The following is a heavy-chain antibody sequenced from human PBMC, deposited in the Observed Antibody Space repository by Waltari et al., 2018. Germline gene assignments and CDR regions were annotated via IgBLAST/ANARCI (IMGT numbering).Heavy chain of an antibody. V-gene: IGHV3-23*01. CDR1: GFPFSTYV. J-gene: IGHJ4*02. CDR2: ISDGGGII. CDR3: ARGSGVDS. D-gene: IGHD7-27*01. Sequence: EVQLLESGGGLVQPGGSLRLSCAAPGFPFSTYVMNWVRQAPGKGLEWVSSISDGGGIINYADSVKGRFTISRDNSKNTLYLQMNSLRADDTAVYYCARGSGVDSWGQGTLVTISS.